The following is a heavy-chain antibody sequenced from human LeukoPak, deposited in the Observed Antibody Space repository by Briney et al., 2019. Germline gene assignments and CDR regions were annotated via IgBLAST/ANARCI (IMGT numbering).Heavy chain of an antibody. D-gene: IGHD3-10*01. J-gene: IGHJ6*02. CDR3: ARIYGSGSYVGLYGMDV. CDR2: ISSSSSYI. CDR1: GFTFSSYS. V-gene: IGHV3-21*01. Sequence: GGSLRLSCAASGFTFSSYSMNWVRQAPGKGLEWVSAISSSSSYIYYADSVKGRFTISSDNAKNSLYLQMNSLRAEDTAVYYCARIYGSGSYVGLYGMDVWGQGTTVTVSS.